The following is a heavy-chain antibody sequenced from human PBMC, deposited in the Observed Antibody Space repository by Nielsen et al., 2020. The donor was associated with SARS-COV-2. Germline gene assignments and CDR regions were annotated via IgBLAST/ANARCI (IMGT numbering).Heavy chain of an antibody. Sequence: GSLRLSCAASAFTFSSYAMNWVRQAPGKGLEWVSSISPSGGSKYYADSVKGRFTISRDNSKNTFYLQMNSLRDEDTAVYYCAKGAEYCSSTSCRAPDYWGQGTLVTVSS. CDR1: AFTFSSYA. J-gene: IGHJ4*02. CDR2: ISPSGGSK. D-gene: IGHD2-2*01. V-gene: IGHV3-23*01. CDR3: AKGAEYCSSTSCRAPDY.